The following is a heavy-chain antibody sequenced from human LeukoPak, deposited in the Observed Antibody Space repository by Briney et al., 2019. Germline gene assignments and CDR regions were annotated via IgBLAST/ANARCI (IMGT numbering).Heavy chain of an antibody. Sequence: PGGSLRLSCVASGFTFSNYWMHWVRQAPGKGLVWVSRIKNDGTITSYAESVKGRFTISRDNAKNTLYLQMNSLRAEDTAGYYCAKSDWFDPWGQGTLVTVSS. CDR2: IKNDGTIT. J-gene: IGHJ5*02. CDR3: AKSDWFDP. CDR1: GFTFSNYW. V-gene: IGHV3-74*01.